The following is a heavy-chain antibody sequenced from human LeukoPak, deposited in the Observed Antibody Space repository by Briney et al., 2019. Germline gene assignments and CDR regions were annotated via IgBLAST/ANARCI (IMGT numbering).Heavy chain of an antibody. V-gene: IGHV1-69*05. CDR1: GGTFSSYA. J-gene: IGHJ4*02. Sequence: SVKVSYKASGGTFSSYAISWVRQAPGQGLEWMGGIIPIFATANYAQKFQGRVTITTDESTSTAYMELSSLRSEDTAVYYCASSTRGVHEYSYGGYFDYWGQGTLVTVSS. CDR3: ASSTRGVHEYSYGGYFDY. CDR2: IIPIFATA. D-gene: IGHD5-18*01.